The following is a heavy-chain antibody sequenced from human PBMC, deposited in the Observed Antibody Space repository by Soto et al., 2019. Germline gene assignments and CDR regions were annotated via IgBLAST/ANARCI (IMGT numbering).Heavy chain of an antibody. CDR1: GFTFSSYD. J-gene: IGHJ4*02. D-gene: IGHD6-19*01. V-gene: IGHV3-13*01. CDR3: ARGKAVAGSVYFAY. CDR2: IGTAGDT. Sequence: PGGSLRLSCAASGFTFSSYDMHWVRQATGKGLEWVSAIGTAGDTYYPGSVKGRFTISRENAKNSLYLQMNSLRAGDTAVYYCARGKAVAGSVYFAYWGQGTLVTVSS.